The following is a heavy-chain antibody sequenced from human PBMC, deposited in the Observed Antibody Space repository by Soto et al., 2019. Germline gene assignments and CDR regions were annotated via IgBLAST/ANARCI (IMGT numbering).Heavy chain of an antibody. D-gene: IGHD2-15*01. V-gene: IGHV1-3*01. CDR3: ARSSGYCSGGSCYPTSFDY. Sequence: ASVKVSCKASGYTFTSYAMHWVRQAPGQRLEWMGWINAGNGNTKYSQKNQGRVTITRDTSASTAYMELSSLRSEDTAVYYCARSSGYCSGGSCYPTSFDYWGQGTLVTVSS. CDR2: INAGNGNT. J-gene: IGHJ4*02. CDR1: GYTFTSYA.